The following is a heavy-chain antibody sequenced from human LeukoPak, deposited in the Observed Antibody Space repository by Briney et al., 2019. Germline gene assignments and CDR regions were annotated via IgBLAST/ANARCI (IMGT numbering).Heavy chain of an antibody. D-gene: IGHD3-10*01. CDR2: IYYSGST. CDR3: ARENYGSGRGWFDP. CDR1: GGSISSYY. V-gene: IGHV4-59*08. J-gene: IGHJ5*02. Sequence: ASETLSLTCNVSGGSISSYYWSWIRQPPGEGLEWIGYIYYSGSTNYNPSLKSRVTISVDTSKNQFSLKLSSVTAADTAVYYCARENYGSGRGWFDPWGQGTLVTVSS.